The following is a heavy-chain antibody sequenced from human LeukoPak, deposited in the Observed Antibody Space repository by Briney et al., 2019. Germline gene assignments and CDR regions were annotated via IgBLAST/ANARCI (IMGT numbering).Heavy chain of an antibody. CDR3: AKDYYGSGSLPDY. CDR1: GFTLSNYA. CDR2: ITGSGALT. D-gene: IGHD3-10*01. V-gene: IGHV3-23*01. J-gene: IGHJ4*02. Sequence: GGSLRLSCAASGFTLSNYAMTWVRQAPGKGLEWVSSITGSGALTYYADSVKGRSTISKDNAMDTLFLQMNSLRAEDTAVYYCAKDYYGSGSLPDYWGQGTLVTVSS.